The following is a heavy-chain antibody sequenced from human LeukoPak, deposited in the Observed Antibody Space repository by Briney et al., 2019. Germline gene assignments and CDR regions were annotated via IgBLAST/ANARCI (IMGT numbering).Heavy chain of an antibody. D-gene: IGHD2-8*02. CDR3: ARDLRGVEDMDV. CDR2: ISGGGVST. V-gene: IGHV3-23*01. Sequence: GGSLRLSCAASGFTFSNYAMSWVRQAPGKGLEWVSAISGGGVSTYYADSVKGRFTISRDNAKNSLYLQMNSLRDEDTAVYYCARDLRGVEDMDVWGQGTTVTVPS. CDR1: GFTFSNYA. J-gene: IGHJ6*02.